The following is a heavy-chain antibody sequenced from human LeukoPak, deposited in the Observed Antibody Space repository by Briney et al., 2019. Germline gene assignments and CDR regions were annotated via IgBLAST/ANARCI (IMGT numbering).Heavy chain of an antibody. Sequence: PSETLSLTCTVSGGSISTYYWSWIRQPPGKGLEWIGYMRYSGSTNYNPSFKSRATASVDMSKNQLSLKLGSVTAADTAVYYCASIAVRNNYFEYWGQGTLVTVSS. CDR2: MRYSGST. V-gene: IGHV4-59*01. D-gene: IGHD6-19*01. J-gene: IGHJ4*02. CDR1: GGSISTYY. CDR3: ASIAVRNNYFEY.